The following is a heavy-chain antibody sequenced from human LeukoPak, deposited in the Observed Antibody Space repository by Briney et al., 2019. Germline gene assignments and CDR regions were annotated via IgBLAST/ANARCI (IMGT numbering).Heavy chain of an antibody. J-gene: IGHJ4*02. CDR1: GFTFGGYT. D-gene: IGHD3-16*02. V-gene: IGHV3-21*01. CDR3: ARVSIFGVVIANDY. Sequence: GGSLRLSCAASGFTFGGYTMSWVRQAPGKGLQWVSTITSCGDYMYYADPVKGRFTISRDDSKNSLYLHMNSLRAEDTAVYYCARVSIFGVVIANDYWGQGTVVTVSS. CDR2: ITSCGDYM.